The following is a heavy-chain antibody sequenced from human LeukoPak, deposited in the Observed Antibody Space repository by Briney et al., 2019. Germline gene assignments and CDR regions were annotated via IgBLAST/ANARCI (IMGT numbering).Heavy chain of an antibody. V-gene: IGHV4-59*01. CDR2: IYYSGST. J-gene: IGHJ6*02. Sequence: PSETLSLTCTVSGGSISSYYWSWIRQPPGKGLEWIGYIYYSGSTNYNPSLKSRVTISVDTSKNQFSLKLSSVTAADTAVYYCARESGYSGYDSYYYYGMDVWGQGTTVTVSS. CDR1: GGSISSYY. CDR3: ARESGYSGYDSYYYYGMDV. D-gene: IGHD5-12*01.